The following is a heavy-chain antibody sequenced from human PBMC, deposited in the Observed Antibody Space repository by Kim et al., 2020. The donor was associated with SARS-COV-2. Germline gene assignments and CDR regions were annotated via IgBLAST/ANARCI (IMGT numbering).Heavy chain of an antibody. CDR2: IYYSGST. J-gene: IGHJ3*02. CDR3: AREWRGFFHDAQFDAFDI. V-gene: IGHV4-30-4*01. D-gene: IGHD3-10*01. CDR1: GGSISSGDYY. Sequence: SETLSLTCTVSGGSISSGDYYWSWIRQPPGKGLEWIGYIYYSGSTYYNPSLKSRVTISVDTSKNQFSLKLSSVTAADTAVYYCAREWRGFFHDAQFDAFDIWGQGTMVTVSS.